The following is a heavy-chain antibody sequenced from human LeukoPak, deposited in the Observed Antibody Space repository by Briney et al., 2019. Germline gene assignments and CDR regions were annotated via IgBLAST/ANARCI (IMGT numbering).Heavy chain of an antibody. J-gene: IGHJ6*02. CDR3: ATGLGYPYYYGMDV. V-gene: IGHV1-24*01. Sequence: ASVKVSCKVSGYTLTELSMHWVRQAPGKGLEWMGGFDPEDGETIYAQGFQGRVTMTEDTSTDTAYMELSSLRSEDTAVYYCATGLGYPYYYGMDVWGQGTTVTVSS. CDR1: GYTLTELS. D-gene: IGHD2-15*01. CDR2: FDPEDGET.